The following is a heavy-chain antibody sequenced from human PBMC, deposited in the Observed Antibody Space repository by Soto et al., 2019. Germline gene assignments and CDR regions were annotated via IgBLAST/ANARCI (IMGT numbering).Heavy chain of an antibody. V-gene: IGHV3-30-3*01. CDR3: AAVNYYDSSGPVDY. CDR2: ISYDGSNK. Sequence: GGSLRLSCAASGFTFSSYAMHWVRQAPGKGLEWVAVISYDGSNKYYAGSVKGRFTISRDNSKNTLYLQMNSLRAEDTAVYYCAAVNYYDSSGPVDYWGQGTLVTVSS. J-gene: IGHJ4*02. D-gene: IGHD3-22*01. CDR1: GFTFSSYA.